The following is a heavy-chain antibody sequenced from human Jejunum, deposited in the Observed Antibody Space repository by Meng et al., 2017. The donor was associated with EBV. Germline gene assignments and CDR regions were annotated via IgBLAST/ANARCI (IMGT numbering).Heavy chain of an antibody. J-gene: IGHJ5*02. CDR2: INNDGSDT. CDR3: ARDKPHNWFDP. Sequence: EQLVESVGALVQPGGTRRLSCAASVFMISNYWMHWVRQVPGKGLAWVSRINNDGSDTIHADSVNGRITTSRDNAKNTLYLKMNSLRIEDTSVYFCARDKPHNWFDPWGQGTLVTVSS. CDR1: VFMISNYW. V-gene: IGHV3-74*01.